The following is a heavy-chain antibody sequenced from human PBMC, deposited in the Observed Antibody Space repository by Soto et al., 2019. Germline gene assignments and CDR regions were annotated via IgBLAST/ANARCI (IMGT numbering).Heavy chain of an antibody. Sequence: EVQLVESGGGLVQPGRSLRLSCAASGFTFDDYAMNWVRQAPGKGLEWVSGISWNSGSIGYADSVKGRFTISRDNAKNSLYLQMNGLRAEDTALYYCAKDRGLVLSFYFDYWGQGTLVTVSS. CDR1: GFTFDDYA. J-gene: IGHJ4*02. CDR3: AKDRGLVLSFYFDY. V-gene: IGHV3-9*01. CDR2: ISWNSGSI. D-gene: IGHD6-19*01.